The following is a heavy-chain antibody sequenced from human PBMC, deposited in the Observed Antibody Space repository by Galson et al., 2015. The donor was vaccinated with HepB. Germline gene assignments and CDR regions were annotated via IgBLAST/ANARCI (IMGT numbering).Heavy chain of an antibody. Sequence: SLRLSCAGSGFIFSNFAMSWVRQAPGKGLEWVSGISGRAAATVYADPVKGRFTISRHKSRNVLYLQMNSLKVGDTAVYYCAKGSPTSFYHYYVDVRGKGTTVIVSS. CDR2: ISGRAAAT. J-gene: IGHJ6*03. D-gene: IGHD2/OR15-2a*01. CDR3: AKGSPTSFYHYYVDV. V-gene: IGHV3-23*01. CDR1: GFIFSNFA.